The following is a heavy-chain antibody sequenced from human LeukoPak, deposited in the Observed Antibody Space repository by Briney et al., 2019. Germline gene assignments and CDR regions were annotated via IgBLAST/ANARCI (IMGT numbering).Heavy chain of an antibody. CDR1: GGTFSSYA. CDR3: ARGNDDCSGPGPDY. CDR2: FIPILGIA. D-gene: IGHD2-15*01. J-gene: IGHJ4*02. Sequence: ASVKVSCKASGGTFSSYAISWVRQAPGQGLEWMGRFIPILGIANYAQKFQGRVTITADKSTSTAYMELSSLRSEDTAVYYCARGNDDCSGPGPDYWGQGTPVTVSS. V-gene: IGHV1-69*04.